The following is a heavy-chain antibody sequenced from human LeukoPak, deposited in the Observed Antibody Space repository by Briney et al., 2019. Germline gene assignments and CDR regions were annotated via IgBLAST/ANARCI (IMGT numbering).Heavy chain of an antibody. V-gene: IGHV4-59*01. D-gene: IGHD3-9*01. CDR1: GGSISSYY. J-gene: IGHJ3*02. CDR3: ARVGRGGLRYFDWLFPHDAFDI. Sequence: SETLSLTCTVSGGSISSYYWSWIRQPPGKGLEWIGNIYYSGSTNYNPSLKSRVTISVDTSKNQFSLKLSSVTAADTAVYYCARVGRGGLRYFDWLFPHDAFDIWGQGTMVTVSS. CDR2: IYYSGST.